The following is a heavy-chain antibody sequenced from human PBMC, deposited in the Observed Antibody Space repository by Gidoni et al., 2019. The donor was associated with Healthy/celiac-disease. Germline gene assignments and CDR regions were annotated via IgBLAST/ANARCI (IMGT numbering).Heavy chain of an antibody. CDR1: GFTVSSNY. J-gene: IGHJ6*02. CDR2: IYSGGST. D-gene: IGHD4-17*01. CDR3: ARDGRGDYRVDYYYGMDV. Sequence: EVQLVESGGGLIQPGGSLRLSCAASGFTVSSNYMSWFRQAPGKGLAWVSVIYSGGSTYYADSVKGRFTISRDKSKNTLYLQMYSLRAEDTAVYYCARDGRGDYRVDYYYGMDVWGQGTTVTVSS. V-gene: IGHV3-53*01.